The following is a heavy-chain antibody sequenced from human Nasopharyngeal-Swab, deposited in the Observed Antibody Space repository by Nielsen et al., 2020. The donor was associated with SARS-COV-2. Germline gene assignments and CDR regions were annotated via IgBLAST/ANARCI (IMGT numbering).Heavy chain of an antibody. CDR2: VKQDGTEK. CDR3: ARDEILDY. V-gene: IGHV3-7*01. CDR1: GFTFSPYW. D-gene: IGHD2/OR15-2a*01. Sequence: GESLKISCAASGFTFSPYWMTWVRQDPGKGLEWVANVKQDGTEKYFVDSVKGRFTISRDNAKNSLYLHMNSLRAEDTAVYYCARDEILDYWGQGTLVTVSS. J-gene: IGHJ4*02.